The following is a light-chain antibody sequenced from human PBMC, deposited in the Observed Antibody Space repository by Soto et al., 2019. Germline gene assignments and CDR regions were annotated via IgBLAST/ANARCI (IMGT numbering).Light chain of an antibody. J-gene: IGKJ2*01. CDR1: QSVNSY. CDR2: DAS. V-gene: IGKV3-11*01. Sequence: PGERATLSCRASQSVNSYLAWYQQKPGQAPRLLIYDASNRATGIPARFSGSGSGTDFTLTISSLEPEDFAVYYCQQRSNWPPSTFGQGTKLEIK. CDR3: QQRSNWPPST.